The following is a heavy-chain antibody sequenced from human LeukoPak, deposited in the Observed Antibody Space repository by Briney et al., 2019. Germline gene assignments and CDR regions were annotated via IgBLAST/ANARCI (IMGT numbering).Heavy chain of an antibody. Sequence: SETLSLTCAVYGGSFSGNYWSWIRQPPGKGLEWIGEINHSGSTNYNPSLKSRVTISVDTSKNQFSLKLSSVTAADTAVYYCARLALQEVGATQTYYLDYWGQGTLVTVSS. J-gene: IGHJ4*02. CDR3: ARLALQEVGATQTYYLDY. CDR1: GGSFSGNY. V-gene: IGHV4-34*01. CDR2: INHSGST. D-gene: IGHD1-26*01.